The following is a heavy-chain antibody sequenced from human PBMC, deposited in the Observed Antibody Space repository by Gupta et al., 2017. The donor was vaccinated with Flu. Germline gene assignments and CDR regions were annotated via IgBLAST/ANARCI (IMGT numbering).Heavy chain of an antibody. V-gene: IGHV3-23*01. CDR2: ISGSGGSR. CDR3: AKSASNGATYYFDY. D-gene: IGHD2-8*01. CDR1: GFTFSSYA. Sequence: EVQLLESGGGLVQPGGSLRLSCAASGFTFSSYALSWVRPGPGRGLEWVSGISGSGGSRYYADSGKGRFTISSDNSRNTLYLQMNSLGAEDTAVYYCAKSASNGATYYFDYWGQGTLVTVSS. J-gene: IGHJ4*02.